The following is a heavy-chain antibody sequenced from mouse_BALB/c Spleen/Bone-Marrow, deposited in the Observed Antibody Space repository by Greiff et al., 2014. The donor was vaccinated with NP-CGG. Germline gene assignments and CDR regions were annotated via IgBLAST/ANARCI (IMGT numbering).Heavy chain of an antibody. CDR3: ARRDGNYAWFAY. D-gene: IGHD2-1*01. CDR2: INPGSGGT. J-gene: IGHJ3*01. V-gene: IGHV1-54*03. Sequence: VQLQQSGAELVRPGTSVKVSCKASGYAFTNYLIEWVKQRPGQGLEWIGVINPGSGGTNYNEKFEGKATQTADKSSSTAYMQLSSLTSDDSAVYFCARRDGNYAWFAYWGQGTLVTVSA. CDR1: GYAFTNYL.